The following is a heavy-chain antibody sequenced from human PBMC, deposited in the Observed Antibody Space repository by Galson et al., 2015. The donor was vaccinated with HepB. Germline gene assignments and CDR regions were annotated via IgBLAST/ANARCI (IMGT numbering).Heavy chain of an antibody. J-gene: IGHJ4*02. CDR1: GYTFTGYY. V-gene: IGHV1-2*06. Sequence: SVKVSCKASGYTFTGYYMHWVRQAPGQGLEWMGRINPNSGGTNYAQKFQGRVTMTRDTSISTAYMELSRLRSDDTAVYYCARGGPSSGSPGYFDYWGQGTLVTVSS. CDR3: ARGGPSSGSPGYFDY. D-gene: IGHD1-26*01. CDR2: INPNSGGT.